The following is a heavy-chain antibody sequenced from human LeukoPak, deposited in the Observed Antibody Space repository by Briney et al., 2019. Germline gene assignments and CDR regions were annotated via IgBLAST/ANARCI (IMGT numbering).Heavy chain of an antibody. D-gene: IGHD2-15*01. CDR1: GFTFSSYW. J-gene: IGHJ4*02. V-gene: IGHV3-74*01. CDR2: VNYDGSSI. Sequence: PGGSLRLSCAASGFTFSSYWMHWVRQAPGKGLVWVSRVNYDGSSIGYADSVKGRFTISRDNAKNTLYLQMNSLRAEDAAVYYCAREYGVALEEWGQGTLVTVSS. CDR3: AREYGVALEE.